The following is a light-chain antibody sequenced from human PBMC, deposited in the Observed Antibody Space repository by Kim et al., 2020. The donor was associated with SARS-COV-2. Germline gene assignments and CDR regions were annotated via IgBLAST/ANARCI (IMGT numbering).Light chain of an antibody. J-gene: IGKJ1*01. CDR1: QSISSY. V-gene: IGKV1-39*01. Sequence: DIQMTQSPSSLSASVGDRVTITCRASQSISSYLNWYQQKPGKAPKLLIYAASSLQSGVPSRFSGSGSGTDFTLTISSLQPEDFATYYCQQSYSTPHRTFGQGTKVE. CDR3: QQSYSTPHRT. CDR2: AAS.